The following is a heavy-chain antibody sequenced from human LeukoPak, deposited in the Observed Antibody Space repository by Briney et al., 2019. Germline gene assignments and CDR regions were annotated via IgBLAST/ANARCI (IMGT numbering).Heavy chain of an antibody. Sequence: SETLSLTCTVSGGSISSYYWSWIRQTPGKGLEWIGYIYYSGSTNFNPSLKSRVTISVDTSKNQFSLKMSSVTAADTAVYFCARGRGTIGSNRDFYFYYYMDIWGNGTTVTVSS. CDR1: GGSISSYY. J-gene: IGHJ6*03. CDR3: ARGRGTIGSNRDFYFYYYMDI. D-gene: IGHD2-21*01. V-gene: IGHV4-59*01. CDR2: IYYSGST.